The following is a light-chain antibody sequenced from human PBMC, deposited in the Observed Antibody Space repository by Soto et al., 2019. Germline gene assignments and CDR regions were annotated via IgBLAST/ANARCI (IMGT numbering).Light chain of an antibody. CDR1: QSISDT. CDR2: GAS. J-gene: IGKJ5*01. CDR3: QQYGSSPPIT. V-gene: IGKV3-20*01. Sequence: IVMTQSPATLSVSPGERATLSCRASQSISDTLAWYQQKPGQAPRLLIYGASRRATGFPARFSGSGSGTDFTLTISRLEPEDFAVYYCQQYGSSPPITFGQGTRLEIK.